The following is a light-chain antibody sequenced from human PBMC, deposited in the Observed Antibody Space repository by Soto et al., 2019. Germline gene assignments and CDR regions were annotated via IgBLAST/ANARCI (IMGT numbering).Light chain of an antibody. CDR1: QGISSN. CDR3: QQFNSYPIT. J-gene: IGKJ5*01. Sequence: IQLPQSPSFLSASLGDRVTITCRASQGISSNLAWYQQKPGKAPKLLIYAASTLQSGVPSRFSGSGSGTEFTLTISSLQPEDFATYYCQQFNSYPITFGQGTRLEIK. V-gene: IGKV1-9*01. CDR2: AAS.